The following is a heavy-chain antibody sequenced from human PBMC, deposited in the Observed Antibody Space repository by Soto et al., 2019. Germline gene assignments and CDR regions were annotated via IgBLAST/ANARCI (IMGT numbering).Heavy chain of an antibody. V-gene: IGHV4-30-4*01. J-gene: IGHJ3*02. D-gene: IGHD1-26*01. CDR1: GGSISSGDYY. Sequence: PSETLSLTCTVSGGSISSGDYYWSWIRQPPGKGLEWIGYIYYSGSTYYNPSLKSRVTISVDTSKNQFSLKLSSVTAADTAVYYCALAPEVGADDAFDIWGQGTRVTVSS. CDR3: ALAPEVGADDAFDI. CDR2: IYYSGST.